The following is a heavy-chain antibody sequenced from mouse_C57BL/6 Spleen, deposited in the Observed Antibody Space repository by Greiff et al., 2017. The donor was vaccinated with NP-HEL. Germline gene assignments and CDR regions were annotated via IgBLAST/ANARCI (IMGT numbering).Heavy chain of an antibody. CDR1: GYTFTDYY. J-gene: IGHJ2*01. CDR3: ASHYYGSSFDY. CDR2: IYPGSGNT. V-gene: IGHV1-84*01. D-gene: IGHD1-1*01. Sequence: VQGVESGPELVKPGASVKISCKASGYTFTDYYINWVKQRPGQGLEWIGWIYPGSGNTKYNEKFKGKATLTVDTSSSTAYMQLSSLTSEDSAVYFCASHYYGSSFDYWGQGTTLTVSS.